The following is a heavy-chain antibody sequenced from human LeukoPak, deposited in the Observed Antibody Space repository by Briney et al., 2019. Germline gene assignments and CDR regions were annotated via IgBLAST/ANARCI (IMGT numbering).Heavy chain of an antibody. Sequence: PSETLSLTCFVSGYPINIDYSWGWIRQSPGKGLEWIGVISPKGITYYNPSLRGRASISPDTSKNQFSLRLSSMTATDTAMYYCARVPGVYFDFSIGFGSGWFDPWGQGILVTVSS. CDR1: GYPINIDYS. CDR2: ISPKGIT. CDR3: ARVPGVYFDFSIGFGSGWFDP. D-gene: IGHD3-3*01. J-gene: IGHJ5*02. V-gene: IGHV4-38-2*02.